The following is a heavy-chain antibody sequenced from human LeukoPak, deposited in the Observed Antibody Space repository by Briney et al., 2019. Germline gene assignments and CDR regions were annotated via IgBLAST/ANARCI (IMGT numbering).Heavy chain of an antibody. Sequence: TGGSLRLSCAASGFTFDDYGMSWVRQAPGKGLEWVSVIYSGGSTYYADSVKGRFTISRDDSKNTLYLQMNSLRAEDTAVYYCAREPLDCSSNSCLDYWGQGTLVTVSS. V-gene: IGHV3-53*01. CDR1: GFTFDDYG. D-gene: IGHD2-2*01. J-gene: IGHJ4*02. CDR3: AREPLDCSSNSCLDY. CDR2: IYSGGST.